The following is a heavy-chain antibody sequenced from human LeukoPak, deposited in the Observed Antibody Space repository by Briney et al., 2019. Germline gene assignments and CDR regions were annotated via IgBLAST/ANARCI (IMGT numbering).Heavy chain of an antibody. Sequence: GASVKVSCKASGGTFSSYAISWVRQAPGQGLEWMGGIIPIFGTANYAQKFQGRVTITTDESTSTAYMDLSSLRSEDTAVYYCATEGGVVPAPRGYFHHWGQGTLVTVSS. J-gene: IGHJ1*01. CDR3: ATEGGVVPAPRGYFHH. CDR2: IIPIFGTA. V-gene: IGHV1-69*05. CDR1: GGTFSSYA. D-gene: IGHD2-2*01.